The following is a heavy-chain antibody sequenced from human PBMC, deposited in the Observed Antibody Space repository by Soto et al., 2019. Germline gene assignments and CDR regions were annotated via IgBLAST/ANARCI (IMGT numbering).Heavy chain of an antibody. CDR1: GYTFTGYY. Sequence: GASVEVSCKASGYTFTGYYMQWARHAPGQGLEWMGWINPNSGGTNYAQKFQGWVTMTRDTSINTAYMELSRLRSDDTAVYHCASAKTSGPGGGATTSFDYWGQGTLVTVSS. CDR3: ASAKTSGPGGGATTSFDY. V-gene: IGHV1-2*04. D-gene: IGHD1-26*01. CDR2: INPNSGGT. J-gene: IGHJ4*02.